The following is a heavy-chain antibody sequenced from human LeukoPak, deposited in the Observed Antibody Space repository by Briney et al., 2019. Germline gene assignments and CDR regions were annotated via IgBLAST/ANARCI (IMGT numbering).Heavy chain of an antibody. CDR2: IYYSGST. J-gene: IGHJ6*03. CDR3: ARATVTTPGYYYYYYMDV. V-gene: IGHV4-30-4*07. CDR1: GGSISSGGYS. Sequence: PSETLSLTCAVSGGSISSGGYSWSWIRQPPGKGLEWIGYIYYSGSTYYNPSLESRVTISVDTSKNQFSLKLSSVTAADTAVYYCARATVTTPGYYYYYYMDVWGKGTTVTVSS. D-gene: IGHD4-17*01.